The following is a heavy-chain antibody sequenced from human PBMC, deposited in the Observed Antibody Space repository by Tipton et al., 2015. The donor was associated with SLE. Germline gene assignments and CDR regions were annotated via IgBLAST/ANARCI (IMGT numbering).Heavy chain of an antibody. V-gene: IGHV4-61*02. J-gene: IGHJ4*02. Sequence: TLSLTCAVSGYSISSGYYWSWIRQPAGKGLEWIGRIYTSGSTNYNPSLKSRVTMSVDTSKNQSSLKLSSVTAADTAVYYCARVTAVAGSFDYWGQGTLVTVSS. D-gene: IGHD6-19*01. CDR3: ARVTAVAGSFDY. CDR2: IYTSGST. CDR1: GYSISSGYY.